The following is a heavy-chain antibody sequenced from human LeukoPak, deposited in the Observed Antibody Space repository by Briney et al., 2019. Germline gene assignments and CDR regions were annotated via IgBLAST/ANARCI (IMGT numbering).Heavy chain of an antibody. CDR1: GYTFTGYY. CDR3: ARGTPLDDSEQLVPHEY. CDR2: INPNSGAT. J-gene: IGHJ4*02. D-gene: IGHD6-6*01. Sequence: ASVTVSCKASGYTFTGYYIHWVRQAPGQGLEWMGWINPNSGATKYAQRFQDRVTMTRDTSISTAYMELSSLRSDDTAVYYCARGTPLDDSEQLVPHEYWGQGTLVTVSS. V-gene: IGHV1-2*02.